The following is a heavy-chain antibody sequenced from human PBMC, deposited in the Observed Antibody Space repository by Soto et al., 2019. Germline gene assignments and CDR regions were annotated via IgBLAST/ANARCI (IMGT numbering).Heavy chain of an antibody. V-gene: IGHV3-30*18. J-gene: IGHJ4*02. CDR3: AKDRWYSSGWRLDY. CDR1: GFTFSSYG. Sequence: QVQLVESGGGVVQPGRSLRLSCAASGFTFSSYGMHWVRQAPGKGLAWVAVISYDGSNKYYADSVKGRFTISRDNSKKTLHLQMNSLRAEDTAVYYCAKDRWYSSGWRLDYWGQGTLVTVSS. CDR2: ISYDGSNK. D-gene: IGHD6-19*01.